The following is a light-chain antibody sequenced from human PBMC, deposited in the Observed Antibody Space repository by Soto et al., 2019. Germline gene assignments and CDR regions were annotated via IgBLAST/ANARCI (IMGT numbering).Light chain of an antibody. CDR2: GAS. Sequence: EIVLTQSPGTLSLSPGERATLSCRASQIVSSSYLVWYQQKVGQPPRLLIYGASTRATGIPDRFSGSGSGTDFTLTISRLEPEDFAVYYCQQYYSSPRTFGQGTKVEIK. CDR3: QQYYSSPRT. CDR1: QIVSSSY. V-gene: IGKV3-20*01. J-gene: IGKJ1*01.